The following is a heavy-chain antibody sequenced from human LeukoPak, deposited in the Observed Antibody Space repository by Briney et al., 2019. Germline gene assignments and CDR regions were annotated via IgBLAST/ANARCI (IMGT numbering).Heavy chain of an antibody. CDR3: TMLSRVLGVIFAFVY. V-gene: IGHV3-49*04. D-gene: IGHD3-10*01. CDR2: IRSKAYGGTT. CDR1: GFTFGDYA. Sequence: GGSLRLSCTASGFTFGDYAMSWVRQAPGKGLEWVGFIRSKAYGGTTEYAASVKGRFTISREDSKSIGYLQMNSLKTEEKAVYCCTMLSRVLGVIFAFVYGGQGTRVTVSS. J-gene: IGHJ4*02.